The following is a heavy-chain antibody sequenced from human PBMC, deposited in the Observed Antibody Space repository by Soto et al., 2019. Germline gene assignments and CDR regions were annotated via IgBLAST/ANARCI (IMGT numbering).Heavy chain of an antibody. CDR1: GYTFTSFY. V-gene: IGHV1-46*01. CDR3: ARGLTSGDY. Sequence: QVQLVQSGAEVKNPGASVKVSCKASGYTFTSFYIHWVRQAPGQGLEWMSIINPNGGSTNYAQNLQGRVTLTRDTSTNTVYMELSSLRSEDTAVYYCARGLTSGDYWGQGTLVTASS. CDR2: INPNGGST. J-gene: IGHJ4*02.